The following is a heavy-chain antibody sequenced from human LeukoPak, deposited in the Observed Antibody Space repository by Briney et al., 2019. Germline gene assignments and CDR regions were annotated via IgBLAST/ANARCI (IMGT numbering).Heavy chain of an antibody. D-gene: IGHD1-7*01. CDR3: ARANEGHWNYLFDY. V-gene: IGHV7-4-1*02. J-gene: IGHJ4*02. CDR2: IRTSTGSP. CDR1: GYTFTSYA. Sequence: EASVKVSCKASGYTFTSYAINWVRQAPGQGLEYMGWIRTSTGSPTYAQGFTGRFVFSLDTSVNTAYLQISSLKAEDTAVYYCARANEGHWNYLFDYWGQGTLVTVSS.